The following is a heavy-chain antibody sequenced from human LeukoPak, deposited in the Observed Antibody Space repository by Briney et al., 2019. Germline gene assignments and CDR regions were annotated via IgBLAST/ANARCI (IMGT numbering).Heavy chain of an antibody. CDR1: GGSISSYY. Sequence: SETLSLTCTVSGGSISSYYWSWIRQPPGKGLEWIGYIYYSGSTNYNPSPKSRVTISVDTSKNQFSLKLSSVTAADTAVYYCARLGSSSFGGESPFDYWGQGTLVTVSS. CDR2: IYYSGST. J-gene: IGHJ4*02. D-gene: IGHD6-6*01. V-gene: IGHV4-59*08. CDR3: ARLGSSSFGGESPFDY.